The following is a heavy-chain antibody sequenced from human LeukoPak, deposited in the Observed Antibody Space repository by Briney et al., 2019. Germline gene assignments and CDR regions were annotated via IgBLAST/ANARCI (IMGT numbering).Heavy chain of an antibody. D-gene: IGHD2-8*01. J-gene: IGHJ4*02. Sequence: DPSETLSLTCSVSGGSISSGSYYWSWIRQPPGKGLEWIGYIYYSGNTNYDPSLKSRATISVDTSKNQISLRLTSVTAADTAVYYCARVWGTNGVLPDYWGQGKLVTVSS. CDR1: GGSISSGSYY. CDR3: ARVWGTNGVLPDY. V-gene: IGHV4-61*01. CDR2: IYYSGNT.